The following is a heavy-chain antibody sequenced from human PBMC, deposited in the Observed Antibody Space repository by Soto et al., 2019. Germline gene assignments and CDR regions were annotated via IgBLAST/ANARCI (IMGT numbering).Heavy chain of an antibody. CDR3: ARGIEEYQRRDDGHYYYYYMDV. CDR2: IIPIFGTA. V-gene: IGHV1-69*13. CDR1: GGTFSSYA. Sequence: SVKVSCKASGGTFSSYAISWVRQAPGQGLEWMGGIIPIFGTANSAQKFQGRVTITADESTSTAYMELSSLRSEDTAVYYCARGIEEYQRRDDGHYYYYYMDVWGKATTVTVSS. D-gene: IGHD2-2*01. J-gene: IGHJ6*03.